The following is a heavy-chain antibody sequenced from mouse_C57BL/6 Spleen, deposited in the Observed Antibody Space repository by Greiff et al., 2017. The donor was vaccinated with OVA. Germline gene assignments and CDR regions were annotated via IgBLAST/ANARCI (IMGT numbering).Heavy chain of an antibody. Sequence: QVQLKQSGAELVRPGTSVKVSCKASGYAFTNHLIAWVKQRPGQGLEWIGVINPGSGGTYYNEKFKGKATLTADKSSSTAYMQLSSLTSEDSAVYFCARRKYYDDDGSAKGGWGKGTTVTVAS. CDR1: GYAFTNHL. CDR3: ARRKYYDDDGSAKGG. D-gene: IGHD2-4*01. CDR2: INPGSGGT. J-gene: IGHJ4*01. V-gene: IGHV1-54*01.